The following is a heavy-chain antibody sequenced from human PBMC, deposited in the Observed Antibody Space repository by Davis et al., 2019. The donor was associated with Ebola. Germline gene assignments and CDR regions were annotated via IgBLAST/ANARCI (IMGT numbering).Heavy chain of an antibody. J-gene: IGHJ6*04. CDR3: ARMTTVTKEGYYYYYGMDV. V-gene: IGHV7-4-1*02. D-gene: IGHD4-17*01. CDR1: GYTFTGYY. CDR2: INTNTGNP. Sequence: ASVKVSCKASGYTFTGYYMHWVRQATGQGLEWMGWINTNTGNPTYAQGFTGRFVFSLDTSVSTAYLQISSLKAEDTAVYYCARMTTVTKEGYYYYYGMDVWGKGTTVTVSS.